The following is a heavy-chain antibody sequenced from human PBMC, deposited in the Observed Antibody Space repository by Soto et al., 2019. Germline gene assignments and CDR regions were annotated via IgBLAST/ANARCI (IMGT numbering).Heavy chain of an antibody. D-gene: IGHD3-22*01. J-gene: IGHJ4*02. V-gene: IGHV4-31*03. CDR3: ASAYYDSHYFDY. CDR2: IYYSGST. Sequence: PSETLSLTCTVSGGSISSGGYYWSWIRQHPGKGLEWIGYIYYSGSTYYNPSLKSRVTISVDTSKNQFSLKLSSVTAADTAVYYCASAYYDSHYFDYWGQGTLVTVSS. CDR1: GGSISSGGYY.